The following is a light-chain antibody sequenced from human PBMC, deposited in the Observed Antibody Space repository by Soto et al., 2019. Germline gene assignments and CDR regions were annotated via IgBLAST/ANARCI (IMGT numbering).Light chain of an antibody. CDR3: QQHGSSPTWT. CDR1: QSVTSN. J-gene: IGKJ1*01. Sequence: EIVRTQSPVTLSVSPGERAALSCTAGQSVTSNLAWYQQKPGQAPRLLFYGASTGATGLPARFSGSGSGSGPDFPLTISRLEPEDSAVYYCQQHGSSPTWTFGQGTKVDIK. V-gene: IGKV3-15*01. CDR2: GAS.